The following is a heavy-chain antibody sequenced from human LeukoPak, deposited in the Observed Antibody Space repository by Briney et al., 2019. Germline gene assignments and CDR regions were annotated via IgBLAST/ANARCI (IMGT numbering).Heavy chain of an antibody. CDR3: ARDSGTTGEVKFDP. D-gene: IGHD3-10*01. J-gene: IGHJ5*02. CDR1: GGSISSYY. CDR2: IFYSGRT. V-gene: IGHV4-59*12. Sequence: SETLSLTCSVPGGSISSYYWSWFGQPPGKGRDWIGYIFYSGRTSYNPSLKSRVTISVDTSKNQFSLKLMSVTAADTAVYYCARDSGTTGEVKFDPWGQGILVTVSS.